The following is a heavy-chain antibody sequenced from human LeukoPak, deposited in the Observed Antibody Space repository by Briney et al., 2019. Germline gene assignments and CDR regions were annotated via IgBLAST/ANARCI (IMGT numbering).Heavy chain of an antibody. Sequence: ASVKVSCKASGYTFTGYYTHWVRQAPGQGLEWMGWINPNSGGTNYAQKFQGRVTMTRDTSISTAYMELSRLRSDDTAVYYCARDKDYDILTGYYGYWGQGTLVTVSS. CDR1: GYTFTGYY. J-gene: IGHJ4*02. CDR2: INPNSGGT. D-gene: IGHD3-9*01. V-gene: IGHV1-2*02. CDR3: ARDKDYDILTGYYGY.